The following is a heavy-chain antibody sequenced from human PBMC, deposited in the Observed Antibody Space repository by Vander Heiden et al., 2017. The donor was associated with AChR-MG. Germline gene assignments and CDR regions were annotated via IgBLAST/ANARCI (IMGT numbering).Heavy chain of an antibody. CDR1: GFTFSRYW. V-gene: IGHV3-74*01. D-gene: IGHD3-16*02. CDR3: ARDGGSYRLDY. CDR2: IESDGSGT. Sequence: VQLVESGGGLVQPGGSLRLSCAASGFTFSRYWIHWVRQDPGKGLVWLSRIESDGSGTTYADSVKGRFTISRDNAKNTVYLEMNSLRAEDTAVYYCARDGGSYRLDYWGQGALVTVSS. J-gene: IGHJ4*02.